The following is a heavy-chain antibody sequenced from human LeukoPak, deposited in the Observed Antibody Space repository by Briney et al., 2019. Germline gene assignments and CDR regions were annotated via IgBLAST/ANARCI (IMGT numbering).Heavy chain of an antibody. Sequence: SETLSLTCTVSGGSISSYYWSWIRQPAGKGLEWIGRIYTSGSTNYNPSLKRRVTMSVDTSKNQFSLKLSSVTAADTAVYYCARKTKVLAGTHFDNWGEGTLVTVSS. D-gene: IGHD4-11*01. V-gene: IGHV4-4*07. CDR2: IYTSGST. CDR3: ARKTKVLAGTHFDN. J-gene: IGHJ4*02. CDR1: GGSISSYY.